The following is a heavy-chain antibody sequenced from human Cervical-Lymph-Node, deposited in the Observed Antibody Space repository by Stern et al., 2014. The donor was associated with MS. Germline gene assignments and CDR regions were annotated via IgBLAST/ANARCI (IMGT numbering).Heavy chain of an antibody. CDR2: IYWDDDK. V-gene: IGHV2-5*02. J-gene: IGHJ5*02. CDR3: VRAXXXLDP. Sequence: SGPTLVRPTQTLTLTCTFSGFSLSTHGVGVGWIRQPPGKALEWLALIYWDDDKRYSPSLKSRLTITKDTSKKQVVLTVTNLDPVDTATYYCVRAXXXLDPWGQGILVTVSS. CDR1: GFSLSTHGVG.